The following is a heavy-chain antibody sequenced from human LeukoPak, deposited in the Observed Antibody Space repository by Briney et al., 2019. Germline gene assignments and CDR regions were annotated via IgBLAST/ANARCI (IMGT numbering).Heavy chain of an antibody. D-gene: IGHD1-14*01. J-gene: IGHJ6*02. V-gene: IGHV4-59*01. Sequence: SETLSLICAVSGGSISGSYWSWLRQPPGKGLEWIGYIYSSGTTRYNPSIKSRVTISVDTSKNHFSLNLSSMTAADTAVYYCARERPEYNYYYGMDVWGQGTTVTVSS. CDR1: GGSISGSY. CDR3: ARERPEYNYYYGMDV. CDR2: IYSSGTT.